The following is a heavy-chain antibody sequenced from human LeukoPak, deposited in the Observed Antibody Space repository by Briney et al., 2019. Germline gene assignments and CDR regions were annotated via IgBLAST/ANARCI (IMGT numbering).Heavy chain of an antibody. CDR1: GFSFSNYG. CDR2: IWNDGGNK. Sequence: GGSLRLSCAASGFSFSNYGMHWVRQAPGKGLEWVALIWNDGGNKYYTDSVKGRLTISRDNSKDTLFLQMNSLRAEDTAVYYCAREGPRGNSQFDYWGQGTLVTVSS. J-gene: IGHJ4*02. V-gene: IGHV3-33*01. CDR3: AREGPRGNSQFDY. D-gene: IGHD2/OR15-2a*01.